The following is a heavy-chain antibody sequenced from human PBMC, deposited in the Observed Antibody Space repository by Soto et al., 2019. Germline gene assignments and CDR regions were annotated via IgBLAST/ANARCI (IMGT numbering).Heavy chain of an antibody. Sequence: SETLSLTWTVSGGSISSSSYYWGWIRQPPGKGLEWIGSIYYSGSTYYNPSLKSRVTISVDTSKNQFSLKLSSVTATDTAVYYCARRDTTTRWFDPWGQGTLVTVSS. D-gene: IGHD1-26*01. V-gene: IGHV4-39*01. CDR2: IYYSGST. CDR1: GGSISSSSYY. J-gene: IGHJ5*02. CDR3: ARRDTTTRWFDP.